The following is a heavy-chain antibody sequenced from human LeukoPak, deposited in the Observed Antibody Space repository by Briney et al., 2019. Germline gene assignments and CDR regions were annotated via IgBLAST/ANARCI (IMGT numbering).Heavy chain of an antibody. D-gene: IGHD3-10*01. CDR1: GYSFTSYW. J-gene: IGHJ5*02. Sequence: GESLKISCKGSGYSFTSYWIGWVRQLPGKGLEWMGIIYPGDSDTRYSPSFQGQVTISADKSISTAYLQWSSLKASDTAMYYCARHKEGGYYGSGSYYTGLSFDPWGQGTLVTVSS. V-gene: IGHV5-51*01. CDR2: IYPGDSDT. CDR3: ARHKEGGYYGSGSYYTGLSFDP.